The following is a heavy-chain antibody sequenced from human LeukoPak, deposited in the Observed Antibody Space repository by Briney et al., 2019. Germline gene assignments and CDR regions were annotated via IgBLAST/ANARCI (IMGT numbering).Heavy chain of an antibody. CDR1: GFSLSTSGMC. V-gene: IGHV2-70*11. D-gene: IGHD6-19*01. CDR2: IDWDDDK. J-gene: IGHJ4*02. CDR3: ARMKAVAGMFDY. Sequence: SGPTLVNPTQTLTLTCTFSGFSLSTSGMCVIWIRQPPGKALEWLARIDWDDDKYYSTSLKTRLTISKDTSKNQVVLTMTNMDPVDTATYYCARMKAVAGMFDYWGQGTLVTVSS.